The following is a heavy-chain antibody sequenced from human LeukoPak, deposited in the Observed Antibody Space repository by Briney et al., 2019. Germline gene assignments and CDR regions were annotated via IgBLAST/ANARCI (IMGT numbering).Heavy chain of an antibody. CDR2: IYPGDSDT. J-gene: IGHJ4*02. CDR3: AIGYGSGSYYNGGDY. D-gene: IGHD3-10*01. Sequence: KGGESLKISCKGSGYTFSSYWIAWVRQMPGKGLEWMGSIYPGDSDTRYSPSFQGQVTISVDKSISTAYPQWSSLKASDTAMYYCAIGYGSGSYYNGGDYWGQGTLVTVSS. V-gene: IGHV5-51*01. CDR1: GYTFSSYW.